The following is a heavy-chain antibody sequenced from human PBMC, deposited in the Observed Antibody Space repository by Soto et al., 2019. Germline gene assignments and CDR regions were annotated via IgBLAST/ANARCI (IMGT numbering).Heavy chain of an antibody. D-gene: IGHD3-16*02. V-gene: IGHV3-66*01. CDR2: IYSGGST. CDR3: ARDFTFGGVIGSF. J-gene: IGHJ3*01. CDR1: GFTVSSNY. Sequence: GGSLRLSCAASGFTVSSNYMSWVRQAPGKGLEWVSVIYSGGSTYYADSVKGRFTISRDNSKNTLYLQMNSLRAEDTAVYYCARDFTFGGVIGSFWGQGTMVTVSS.